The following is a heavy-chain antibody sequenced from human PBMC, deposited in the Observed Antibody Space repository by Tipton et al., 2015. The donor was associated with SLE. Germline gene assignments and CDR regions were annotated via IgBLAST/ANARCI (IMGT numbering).Heavy chain of an antibody. CDR3: ARDLGAPPLDAFDI. Sequence: TLSLTCTVSGYSISSGYCWGWIRQPPGKGLEWIGSICHTGSTFYSPSLTSRVSISVDTSKNHFSLKLTSVTTADTAVYYCARDLGAPPLDAFDIWGQGTEVTISS. V-gene: IGHV4-38-2*02. J-gene: IGHJ3*02. CDR1: GYSISSGYC. D-gene: IGHD3-16*01. CDR2: ICHTGST.